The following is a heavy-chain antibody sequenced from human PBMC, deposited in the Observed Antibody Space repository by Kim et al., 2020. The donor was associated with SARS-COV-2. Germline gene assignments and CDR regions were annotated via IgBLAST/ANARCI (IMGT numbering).Heavy chain of an antibody. CDR2: IIPIFGTA. J-gene: IGHJ6*02. CDR3: ARDYYDSRAAMSYYYGMDV. D-gene: IGHD3-22*01. Sequence: SVKVSCKASGGTFSSYAISWVRQAPGQGLEWMGGIIPIFGTANYAQKFQGRVTITADESTSTAYMELSSLRSEDTAVYYCARDYYDSRAAMSYYYGMDVWGQGTTVTVSS. V-gene: IGHV1-69*13. CDR1: GGTFSSYA.